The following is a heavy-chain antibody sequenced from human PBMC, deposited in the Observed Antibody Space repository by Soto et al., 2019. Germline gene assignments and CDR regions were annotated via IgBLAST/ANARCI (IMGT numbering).Heavy chain of an antibody. CDR3: ARDCSSTSCYSDYYGMDV. J-gene: IGHJ6*02. CDR2: ISAYNGNT. D-gene: IGHD2-2*01. V-gene: IGHV1-18*01. CDR1: GYTFTSYG. Sequence: ASVKVSCKASGYTFTSYGISWVRQAPGQGLEWMGWISAYNGNTNYAQKLQGRVTMTTDTSTSTAYMELRSLRSDDTAVYYCARDCSSTSCYSDYYGMDVWGQGTTVPVSS.